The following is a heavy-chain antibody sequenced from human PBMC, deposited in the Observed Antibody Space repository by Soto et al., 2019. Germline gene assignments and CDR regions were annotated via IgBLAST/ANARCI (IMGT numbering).Heavy chain of an antibody. J-gene: IGHJ6*02. CDR2: IYYSGST. CDR1: GGSISSGDYY. CDR3: ARGRVAHYYYYGRDV. V-gene: IGHV4-30-4*01. Sequence: QVQLQESGPGLVKPSQTLSLTCTVSGGSISSGDYYWSWIRQPPGKGLEWIGYIYYSGSTYYNPSLKSRVTISVDTSKNQFSLKLSSVTAADTAVYYCARGRVAHYYYYGRDVWGQGTTVTVSS. D-gene: IGHD3-3*01.